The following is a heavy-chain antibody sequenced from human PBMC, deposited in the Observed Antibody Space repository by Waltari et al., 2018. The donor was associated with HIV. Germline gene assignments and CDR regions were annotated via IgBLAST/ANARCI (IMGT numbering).Heavy chain of an antibody. CDR1: GYTFTSYD. V-gene: IGHV1-8*01. CDR2: MNTNSDNT. Sequence: QVQLVQSGAEVKKTGASVQVSCKDSGYTFTSYDVNWVRQATGQGLEWMGWMNTNSDNTVYAQKFQGRVTMTMNTSISTAYMELSSLRSEDTAVYYCARHKSGYNDNWGQGTLVTVSS. J-gene: IGHJ4*02. CDR3: ARHKSGYNDN. D-gene: IGHD3-3*01.